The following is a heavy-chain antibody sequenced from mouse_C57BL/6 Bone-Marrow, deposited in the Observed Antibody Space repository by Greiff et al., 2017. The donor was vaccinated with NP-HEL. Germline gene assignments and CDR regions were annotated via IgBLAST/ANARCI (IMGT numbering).Heavy chain of an antibody. J-gene: IGHJ4*01. V-gene: IGHV5-4*01. Sequence: EVKLMESGGGLVKPGGSLKLSCAASGFTFSSYAMSWVRQTPEKRLEWVATISDGGSYTYYPDNVKGRFTISRDNAKNNLYLQMSHLKSEDTAMYYCARDRVYYDYDVNYAMDYWGQGTSVTVSS. D-gene: IGHD2-4*01. CDR2: ISDGGSYT. CDR3: ARDRVYYDYDVNYAMDY. CDR1: GFTFSSYA.